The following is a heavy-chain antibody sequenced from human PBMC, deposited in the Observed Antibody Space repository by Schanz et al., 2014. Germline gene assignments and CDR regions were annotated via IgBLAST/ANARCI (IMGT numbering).Heavy chain of an antibody. CDR1: GLNFDYYG. CDR3: AKSGYCRSTSCYQYNYYGLDV. J-gene: IGHJ6*02. Sequence: VQLVESGGGVVQPGRSLRLSCATSGLNFDYYGMNWVRQAPGKGLEWVSSITTGGNTYYRDSVKGRFSISRDNSKNTLYLQMDSLRAEDTAVYYCAKSGYCRSTSCYQYNYYGLDVWGQGTTVTVSS. CDR2: ITTGGNT. D-gene: IGHD2-2*03. V-gene: IGHV3-23*04.